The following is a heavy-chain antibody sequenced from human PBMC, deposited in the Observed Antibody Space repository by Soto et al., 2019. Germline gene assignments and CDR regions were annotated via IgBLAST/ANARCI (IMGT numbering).Heavy chain of an antibody. CDR1: GGSISNGDYY. CDR3: ARAQLYPDY. D-gene: IGHD1-1*01. Sequence: QVQLQESGPGLVKPSQTLSLTCTVSGGSISNGDYYWSLSRQHPGKGLEWIGYIYYSGSTYYNPSLKSRVTISVETSKNHFSQKLSSVTAADTAVYYWARAQLYPDYWVQGTRVTVSS. V-gene: IGHV4-31*03. J-gene: IGHJ4*02. CDR2: IYYSGST.